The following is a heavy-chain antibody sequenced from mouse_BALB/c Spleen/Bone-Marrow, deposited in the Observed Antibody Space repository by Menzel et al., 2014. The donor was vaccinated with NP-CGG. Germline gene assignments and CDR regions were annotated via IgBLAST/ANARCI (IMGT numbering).Heavy chain of an antibody. V-gene: IGHV5-6-4*01. CDR2: ISSGGHYT. Sequence: EVKLVESGGGLVKPGGSLKLSCAASGFTFSSYSMSWVRQTPEKRLEWVATISSGGHYTYYPDSVKGRFTISRDNAKNTLYLQMSSLKSEDTAMYYCSKDGGYDYSDYFDYWGQGTTLTVSS. D-gene: IGHD2-4*01. J-gene: IGHJ2*01. CDR3: SKDGGYDYSDYFDY. CDR1: GFTFSSYS.